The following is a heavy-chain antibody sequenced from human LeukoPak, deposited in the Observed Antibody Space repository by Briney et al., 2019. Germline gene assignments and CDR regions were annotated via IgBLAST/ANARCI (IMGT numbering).Heavy chain of an antibody. CDR2: ISWKSGRV. Sequence: GRSLRLSCAASGFNSAYYAMYWVRQGPGKGLEWVSGISWKSGRVGYAGSVKGRFTISRDDAKNSLFLQMDSLRVEDTALYYCAKDIELYSGYGLLGAFDLWGQGTLVTVSS. V-gene: IGHV3-9*02. J-gene: IGHJ4*02. CDR1: GFNSAYYA. CDR3: AKDIELYSGYGLLGAFDL. D-gene: IGHD5-12*01.